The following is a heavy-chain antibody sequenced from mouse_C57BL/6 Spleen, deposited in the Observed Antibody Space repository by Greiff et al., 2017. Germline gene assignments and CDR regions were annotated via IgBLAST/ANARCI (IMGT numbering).Heavy chain of an antibody. V-gene: IGHV1-82*01. J-gene: IGHJ4*01. CDR3: ARSCDGYYKDYAMDY. CDR2: IYPGDGDT. D-gene: IGHD2-3*01. Sequence: VQLQQSGPELVKPGASVKISCKASGYAFSSSWMNWVKQRPGKGLEWIGRIYPGDGDTNYNGKFKGKATLTADKSSSTAYMQLSSLTSEDSAVYFCARSCDGYYKDYAMDYWGQGTSVTVSS. CDR1: GYAFSSSW.